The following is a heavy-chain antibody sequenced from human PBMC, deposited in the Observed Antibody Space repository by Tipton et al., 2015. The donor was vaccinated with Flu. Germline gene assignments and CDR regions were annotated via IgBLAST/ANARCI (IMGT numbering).Heavy chain of an antibody. Sequence: SLRLSCAASGFTFSTYAMHWVRQAPGKGLEWVAVVSYDGSNKNYADSVKGRFTISRDNSRSTLSLQMNSLRADDTAVYYCARDQHPWRSSSSVDYWGQGSLVTVSS. J-gene: IGHJ4*02. CDR1: GFTFSTYA. CDR2: VSYDGSNK. CDR3: ARDQHPWRSSSSVDY. V-gene: IGHV3-30-3*01. D-gene: IGHD6-13*01.